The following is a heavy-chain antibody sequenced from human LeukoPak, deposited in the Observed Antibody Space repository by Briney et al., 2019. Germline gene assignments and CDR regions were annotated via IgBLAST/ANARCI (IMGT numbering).Heavy chain of an antibody. V-gene: IGHV3-7*03. CDR2: IKEDGTET. J-gene: IGHJ4*02. CDR1: GFGFSSNW. CDR3: AKEGRSLQTY. D-gene: IGHD5-24*01. Sequence: GGSLRLSCAASGFGFSSNWMSWVRLAPGKGLEWVANIKEDGTETYYVDSVKGRFTISRDNAKNSLCLQMNSLRVEDTAVYYCAKEGRSLQTYWGQGTLVTVSS.